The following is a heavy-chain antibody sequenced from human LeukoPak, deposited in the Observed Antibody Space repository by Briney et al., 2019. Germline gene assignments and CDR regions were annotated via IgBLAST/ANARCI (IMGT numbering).Heavy chain of an antibody. V-gene: IGHV3-23*01. CDR2: ISDSGGST. CDR1: GFTFSYYA. Sequence: GGSLRLSCAASGFTFSYYAMTWVRQAPGKGLEWVSSISDSGGSTYYADSVKGRFTISRDNSQNTLSLQMNSLRAEDTAVYYCAKPGEGAAAGRPLHYFDYWGQGTLVTVSS. J-gene: IGHJ4*02. D-gene: IGHD6-13*01. CDR3: AKPGEGAAAGRPLHYFDY.